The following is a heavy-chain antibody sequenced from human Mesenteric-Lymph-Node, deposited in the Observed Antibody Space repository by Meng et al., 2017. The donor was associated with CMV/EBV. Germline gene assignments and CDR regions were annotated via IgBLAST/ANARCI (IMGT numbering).Heavy chain of an antibody. V-gene: IGHV1-2*02. CDR3: ARDFSKYSSSSRNWFDP. J-gene: IGHJ5*02. CDR2: INPNSGGT. CDR1: YTFTGYY. Sequence: YTFTGYYMHWVRQAPGQGLEWMGWINPNSGGTNYAQKFQGRVTMTRDTSISTAYMELSRLGSDDTAVYYCARDFSKYSSSSRNWFDPWGQGTLVTVSS. D-gene: IGHD6-6*01.